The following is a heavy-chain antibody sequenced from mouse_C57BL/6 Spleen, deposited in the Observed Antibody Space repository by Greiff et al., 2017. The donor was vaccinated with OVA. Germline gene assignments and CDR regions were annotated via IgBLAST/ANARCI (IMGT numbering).Heavy chain of an antibody. CDR2: IDPSDSYT. CDR3: ARGPTGTYFDY. V-gene: IGHV1-69*01. J-gene: IGHJ2*01. CDR1: GYTFTSYW. Sequence: QVQLQQPGAELVMPGASVKLSCKASGYTFTSYWMHWVKQRPGQGLEWIGEIDPSDSYTNYNQQFKGKSTLTVDKSSSTAYMQLSSRTSEDAAVYYCARGPTGTYFDYWGQGTTLTVSS. D-gene: IGHD4-1*01.